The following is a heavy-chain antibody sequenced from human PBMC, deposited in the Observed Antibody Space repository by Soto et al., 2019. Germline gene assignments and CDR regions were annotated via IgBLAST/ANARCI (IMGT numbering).Heavy chain of an antibody. J-gene: IGHJ4*02. CDR1: GGSISSSSYY. D-gene: IGHD3-22*01. CDR3: ARGDHRITMMRPYY. CDR2: IYYSGST. V-gene: IGHV4-39*01. Sequence: TSETLSLTCTVSGGSISSSSYYWGWIRQPPGKGLEWIGSIYYSGSTYYNPSLKSRVTISVDTSKNQFSLKLSSVTAADTAVYYCARGDHRITMMRPYYWGQGTLVTVSS.